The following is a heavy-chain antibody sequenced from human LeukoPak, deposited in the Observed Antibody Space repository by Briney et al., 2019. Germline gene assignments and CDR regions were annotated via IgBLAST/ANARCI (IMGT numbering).Heavy chain of an antibody. CDR2: IIPIFGTA. CDR1: GGTFSSYA. V-gene: IGHV1-69*05. J-gene: IGHJ4*02. Sequence: GASVKVSCKASGGTFSSYAISWVRQAPGQGLEWMGRIIPIFGTANYAQKFPGRVTITTDESTSTAYMELSSLRSEDTDVYYCAGDRSYSGSSTHIDYWGQGTMVTVSS. CDR3: AGDRSYSGSSTHIDY. D-gene: IGHD1-26*01.